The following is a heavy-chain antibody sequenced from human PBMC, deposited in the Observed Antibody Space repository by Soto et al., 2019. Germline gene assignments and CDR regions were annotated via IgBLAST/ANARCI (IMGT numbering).Heavy chain of an antibody. CDR3: ARLGYCDNMSCPNFNY. CDR1: GFTFSSYA. J-gene: IGHJ4*02. CDR2: ISGGGGGT. V-gene: IGHV3-23*01. D-gene: IGHD2-15*01. Sequence: GGSLRLSCAASGFTFSSYALTWVRQAPGKGLMWVSSISGGGGGTYYADSVKGRFTISRDDSKSIVSLQMNSLRAEDTAVYYCARLGYCDNMSCPNFNYWGQGTLVTVSS.